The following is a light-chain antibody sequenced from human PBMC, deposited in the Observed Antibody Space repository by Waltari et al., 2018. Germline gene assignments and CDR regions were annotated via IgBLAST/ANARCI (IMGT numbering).Light chain of an antibody. J-gene: IGLJ1*01. CDR2: GNS. V-gene: IGLV1-40*01. CDR3: QSYDSSLSGPYV. CDR1: SSNIGAGYD. Sequence: QSVLTQQPSVSGAPGQRVTISCPGSSSNIGAGYDLPWYQQLPGTAPKLLIYGNSNRPSGVPDRFSGSKSGTSASLAITGLQAEDEADYYCQSYDSSLSGPYVFGTGTKVTVL.